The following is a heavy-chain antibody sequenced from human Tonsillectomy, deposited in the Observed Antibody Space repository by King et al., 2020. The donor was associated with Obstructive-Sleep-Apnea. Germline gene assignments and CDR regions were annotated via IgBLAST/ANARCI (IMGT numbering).Heavy chain of an antibody. V-gene: IGHV5-51*01. J-gene: IGHJ4*02. CDR2: IYPDDADT. CDR1: GYSFTSYW. D-gene: IGHD1-26*01. CDR3: ARRGIVGVPFDY. Sequence: VQLVESGAEVKKPGESLKISCKGSGYSFTSYWIGWVRQMPGKGLEWMGIIYPDDADTRYSPSFQGQVTISADKSISTAYLKWSSLKASDTAIYYCARRGIVGVPFDYWAREPWSPSPQ.